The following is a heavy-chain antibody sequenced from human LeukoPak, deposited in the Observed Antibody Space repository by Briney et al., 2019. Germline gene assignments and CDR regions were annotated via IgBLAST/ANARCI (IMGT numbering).Heavy chain of an antibody. J-gene: IGHJ6*03. CDR2: ISSSGNTT. CDR1: GFTFSDYY. D-gene: IGHD3-22*01. V-gene: IGHV3-11*04. CDR3: ARDFKSSEHYYDSSGFYYYYYMDV. Sequence: NPGGSLRLSCAASGFTFSDYYMNWIRQAPGKGLEWVSYISSSGNTTYHADSVKGRFTISRDNAKNSLYLQMSSLRAEDTAVYYCARDFKSSEHYYDSSGFYYYYYMDVWGKGTTVTVSS.